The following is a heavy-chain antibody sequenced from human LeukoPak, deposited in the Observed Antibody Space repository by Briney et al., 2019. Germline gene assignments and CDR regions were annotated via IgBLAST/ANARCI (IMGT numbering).Heavy chain of an antibody. CDR3: ASLAWEYPRIAAAGTYYYYYGMDV. V-gene: IGHV4-34*01. CDR1: GGSFSGYY. D-gene: IGHD6-13*01. CDR2: INHSGST. J-gene: IGHJ6*02. Sequence: KASETLSLTCAVYGGSFSGYYWSGIRQPPGKGLEWIGEINHSGSTNYNPSLKSRVTISVDTSKNQFSLKLSSVTAADTAVYCCASLAWEYPRIAAAGTYYYYYGMDVWGQGTTVTVSS.